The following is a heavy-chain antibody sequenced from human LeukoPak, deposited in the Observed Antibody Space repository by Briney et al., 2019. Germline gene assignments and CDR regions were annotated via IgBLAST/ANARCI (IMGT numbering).Heavy chain of an antibody. D-gene: IGHD6-6*01. CDR3: AREPRIAFDAFDT. CDR2: ISSSSSYI. J-gene: IGHJ3*02. Sequence: GGSLRLSCAASGFTFSSYSMNWVRQAPGKGLEWVSSISSSSSYIYYADSVKGRFTISRDNAKNSLYLQMNSLRAENTAVYYCAREPRIAFDAFDTGGQGTMVTVSS. CDR1: GFTFSSYS. V-gene: IGHV3-21*01.